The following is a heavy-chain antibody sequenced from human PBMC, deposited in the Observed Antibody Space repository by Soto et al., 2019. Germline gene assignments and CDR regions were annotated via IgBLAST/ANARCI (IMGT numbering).Heavy chain of an antibody. CDR3: ARCKQKVIHCAMDV. D-gene: IGHD2-21*01. CDR2: INYAGSSK. V-gene: IGHV3-33*01. CDR1: GFTFSAYG. Sequence: QVHLVESGGGAVQAGRSLRVSCATSGFTFSAYGMHWVRQAPGKGLEWVAFINYAGSSKFYGDSVKGRFTVSRANSKTTLFLQLNSLRGEDTATYYCARCKQKVIHCAMDVWGQGATVTVTS. J-gene: IGHJ6*02.